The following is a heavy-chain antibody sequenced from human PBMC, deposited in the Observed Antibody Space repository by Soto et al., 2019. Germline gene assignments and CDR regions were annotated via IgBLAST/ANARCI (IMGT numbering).Heavy chain of an antibody. Sequence: QVQLQESGPGLVQPSGTLSLTCAISGGSISGSCWWSLLRQSPGKGLEWLGEIYHTGSTNSNPSLKSRLSISFGTSNNQFSLKLNSVTAADPAVYYCARLSPNFHDYGDYYFDPWAQGPMVTVAS. J-gene: IGHJ4*02. CDR1: GGSISGSCW. D-gene: IGHD4-17*01. CDR3: ARLSPNFHDYGDYYFDP. V-gene: IGHV4-4*02. CDR2: IYHTGST.